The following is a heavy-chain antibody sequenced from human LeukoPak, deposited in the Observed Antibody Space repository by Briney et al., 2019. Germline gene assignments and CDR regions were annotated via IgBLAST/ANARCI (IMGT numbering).Heavy chain of an antibody. CDR2: ISYGTT. J-gene: IGHJ4*02. D-gene: IGHD5-18*01. V-gene: IGHV4-59*01. CDR1: GDALSTYY. CDR3: ARDQAHSYGRYFDP. Sequence: SETLSLTCSVSGDALSTYYWNWIRQIPGKGLEWIGYISYGTTDYNPSLKSRVTISVHTSKNECSLRLTSVTAEDTAVYFCARDQAHSYGRYFDPWSQGSLVTVSS.